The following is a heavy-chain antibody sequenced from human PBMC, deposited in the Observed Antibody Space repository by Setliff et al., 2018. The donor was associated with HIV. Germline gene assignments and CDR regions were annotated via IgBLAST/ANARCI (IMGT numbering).Heavy chain of an antibody. D-gene: IGHD2-2*02. CDR1: GFTFSSYS. CDR3: ARDAAAPAAIEGAFDI. V-gene: IGHV3-48*01. Sequence: AGGSLRLTCAASGFTFSSYSMNWVRQAPGKGLEWVSYISSGGSTSYADSVKGRFTISRDNSKNTLYLHLKSLRAEDTAVYYCARDAAAPAAIEGAFDIWGQGTMVTVSS. J-gene: IGHJ3*02. CDR2: ISSGGST.